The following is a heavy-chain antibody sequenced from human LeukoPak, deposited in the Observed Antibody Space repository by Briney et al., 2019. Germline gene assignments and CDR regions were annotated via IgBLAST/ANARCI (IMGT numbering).Heavy chain of an antibody. V-gene: IGHV3-23*01. CDR3: AKDYPDWLPKDDAFDI. CDR2: IAGSSDAT. D-gene: IGHD3-9*01. CDR1: GFTFSTNA. J-gene: IGHJ3*02. Sequence: GGSLRLPCAASGFTFSTNAMSWVRQAPGKGLEWVSGIAGSSDATYYADSVKGRFTISRDNSKNTLYLQMNSLRAEDTAVYYCAKDYPDWLPKDDAFDIWGQGTMVTVSS.